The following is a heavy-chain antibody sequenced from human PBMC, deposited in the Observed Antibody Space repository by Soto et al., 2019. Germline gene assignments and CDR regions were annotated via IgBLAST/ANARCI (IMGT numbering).Heavy chain of an antibody. V-gene: IGHV3-23*01. CDR1: GFTFSSYA. CDR2: ISGSGGST. J-gene: IGHJ5*02. D-gene: IGHD2-2*01. CDR3: AKDNDWRCSSTSCYSWFDP. Sequence: XGSLRLSCAASGFTFSSYAMSWVRQAPGKGLEWVSAISGSGGSTYYADSVKGRFTISRDNSKNTLYLQMNSLRAEDTAVYYCAKDNDWRCSSTSCYSWFDPWGQGTLVTVSS.